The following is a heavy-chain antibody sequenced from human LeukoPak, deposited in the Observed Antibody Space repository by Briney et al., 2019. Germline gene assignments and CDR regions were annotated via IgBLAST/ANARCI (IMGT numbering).Heavy chain of an antibody. CDR2: ISYDGSNK. D-gene: IGHD6-19*01. J-gene: IGHJ4*02. CDR1: GFTFSSYG. V-gene: IGHV3-30*03. CDR3: ARVYSSGWSY. Sequence: GGSLRLSCAASGFTFSSYGMRWVRQAPGKGLEWVAVISYDGSNKYYADSVKGRFTISRDNSKNTLYLQMNSLRAEDTAVYYCARVYSSGWSYWGQGTLVTVSS.